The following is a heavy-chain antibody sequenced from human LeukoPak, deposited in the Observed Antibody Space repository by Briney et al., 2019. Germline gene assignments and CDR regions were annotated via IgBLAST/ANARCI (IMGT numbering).Heavy chain of an antibody. CDR2: XXXXGGST. CDR3: AKTLPPGEYGYGYDYYFDS. D-gene: IGHD5-18*01. Sequence: GGSLRLSCAASGFTFYNXAMXWVRQAPGXXXXXXXXXXXXGGSTHYADSVKGXFTISRDNSKNTLYLQMNSLRAEDTALYYCAKTLPPGEYGYGYDYYFDSWGQGTLVTVSS. J-gene: IGHJ4*02. V-gene: IGHV3-23*01. CDR1: GFTFYNXA.